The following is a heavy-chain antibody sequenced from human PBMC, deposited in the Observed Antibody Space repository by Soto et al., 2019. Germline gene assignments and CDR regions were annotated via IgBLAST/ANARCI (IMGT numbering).Heavy chain of an antibody. CDR2: ISYDGSNK. V-gene: IGHV3-30-3*01. Sequence: HPGGSLRLSCAASGFTFSSYAMHWVRQAPGKGLEWVAVISYDGSNKYYADSVKGRFTISRDNSKNTLYLQMNSLRAEDTAVYYCARREGRWLQRKNNYYYYGMDVWGQGTTVTVSS. CDR1: GFTFSSYA. CDR3: ARREGRWLQRKNNYYYYGMDV. J-gene: IGHJ6*02. D-gene: IGHD5-12*01.